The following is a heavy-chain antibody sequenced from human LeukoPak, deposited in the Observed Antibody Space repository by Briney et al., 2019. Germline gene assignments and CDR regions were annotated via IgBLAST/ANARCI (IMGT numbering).Heavy chain of an antibody. D-gene: IGHD6-6*01. Sequence: SETLSLTCTVSGGSISSYYWSWIRQPPGKGLEWIGYIYYSGSTNYNPSLKSRVTISVDTSKNQFSLKLGSVTAADTAVYYCARFDGIAARPFDYWGQGTLVTVSS. CDR1: GGSISSYY. V-gene: IGHV4-59*01. J-gene: IGHJ4*02. CDR2: IYYSGST. CDR3: ARFDGIAARPFDY.